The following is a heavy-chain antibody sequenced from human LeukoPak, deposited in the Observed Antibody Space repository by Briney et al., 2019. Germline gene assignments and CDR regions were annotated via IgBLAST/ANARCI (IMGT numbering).Heavy chain of an antibody. D-gene: IGHD3-3*01. CDR2: MNPNSGNT. J-gene: IGHJ3*02. Sequence: ASVKVSCKTSGYTFSSYDINWVRQATGQGLEWMGWMNPNSGNTGYAQKFQGRVTMTRNTSISTAYMELSSLTSEDTAVYYCARAATIFGVVRDAFDIWGQGTMVTVSS. V-gene: IGHV1-8*01. CDR3: ARAATIFGVVRDAFDI. CDR1: GYTFSSYD.